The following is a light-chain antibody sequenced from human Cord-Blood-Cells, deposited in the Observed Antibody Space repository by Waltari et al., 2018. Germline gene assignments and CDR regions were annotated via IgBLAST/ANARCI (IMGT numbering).Light chain of an antibody. CDR3: CSYAGSYTWV. J-gene: IGLJ2*01. V-gene: IGLV2-11*01. CDR1: SSEVGCYNY. Sequence: QSALTQPRSVSGSPGQSVTISCTGTSSEVGCYNYGSGYQQHPGKAPKLMIYDVSKRPPGVPDRSSVSKSGNTASLTISGLQAEDEADYYCCSYAGSYTWVFGGGTKLTVL. CDR2: DVS.